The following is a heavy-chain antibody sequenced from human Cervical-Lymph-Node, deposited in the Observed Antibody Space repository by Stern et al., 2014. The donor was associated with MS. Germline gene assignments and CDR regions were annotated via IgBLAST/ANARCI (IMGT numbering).Heavy chain of an antibody. CDR1: GDTFTDYA. Sequence: VQLVESGAEVKKPGSSVKVSCKASGDTFTDYAISWVRQAPGQGPEWMGGVTTSFGSADYAQKFQGRLTITADKSTSTAYMDLSSLTSEDTAVYYCAREVGSLAMDVWGQGTTVIVSS. V-gene: IGHV1-69*06. CDR3: AREVGSLAMDV. CDR2: VTTSFGSA. J-gene: IGHJ6*01. D-gene: IGHD1-1*01.